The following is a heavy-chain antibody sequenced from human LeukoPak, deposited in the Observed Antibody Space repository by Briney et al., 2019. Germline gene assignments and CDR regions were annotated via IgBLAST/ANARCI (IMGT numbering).Heavy chain of an antibody. Sequence: PGGSLRLSCAASGFTVSSNYMSWVRQAPGKGLEWISVIYSGGDTYYTDSVKDRFIISRDNSKNTLYLQMNSLRAEDTAVYYCARERGYYFDRSGSNAFDIWGQGTMVTVSS. J-gene: IGHJ3*02. CDR3: ARERGYYFDRSGSNAFDI. CDR2: IYSGGDT. D-gene: IGHD3-22*01. V-gene: IGHV3-66*01. CDR1: GFTVSSNY.